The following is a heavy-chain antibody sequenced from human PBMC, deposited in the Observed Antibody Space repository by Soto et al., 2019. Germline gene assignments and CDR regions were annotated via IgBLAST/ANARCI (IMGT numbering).Heavy chain of an antibody. V-gene: IGHV3-33*01. J-gene: IGHJ4*02. CDR2: IWYDGSNK. CDR3: ARGFKYYYDSSGYYLYFDY. D-gene: IGHD3-22*01. Sequence: GSLRLSCAASGFTFSSYGMHWVRQAPGKGLEWVAVIWYDGSNKYYADSVKGRFTISRDNSKNTLYLQMNSLRAEDTAVYYCARGFKYYYDSSGYYLYFDYWGQGT. CDR1: GFTFSSYG.